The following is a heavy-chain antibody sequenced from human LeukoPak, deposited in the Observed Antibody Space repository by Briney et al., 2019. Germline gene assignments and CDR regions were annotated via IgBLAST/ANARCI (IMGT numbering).Heavy chain of an antibody. Sequence: PSETLSLTCTVSGGSISSRSHYWGWIRQPPGKGLEWIGSIYYSRTTYHSPSLKSRVTISVDTSKNQFSLKLSSVTAADTAVYYCATPAGPFGDYDNWGQGTLVIVAS. J-gene: IGHJ4*02. CDR1: GGSISSRSHY. CDR2: IYYSRTT. D-gene: IGHD4-17*01. CDR3: ATPAGPFGDYDN. V-gene: IGHV4-39*01.